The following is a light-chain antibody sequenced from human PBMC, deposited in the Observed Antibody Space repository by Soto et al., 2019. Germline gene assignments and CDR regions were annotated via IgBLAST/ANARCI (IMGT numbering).Light chain of an antibody. CDR3: QQYYNLPWT. Sequence: DIPMTQSPSSLSASVGDRVTITCQARQDISNYLNWYQQKPGKATKLLIYDASNLETGVPSRFSGSVSGTDFTFTISSLQPEDSATYYCQQYYNLPWTFCQWTKVEIK. CDR2: DAS. V-gene: IGKV1-33*01. J-gene: IGKJ1*01. CDR1: QDISNY.